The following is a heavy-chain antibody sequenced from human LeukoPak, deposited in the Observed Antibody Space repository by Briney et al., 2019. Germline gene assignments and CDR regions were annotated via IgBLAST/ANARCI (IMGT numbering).Heavy chain of an antibody. J-gene: IGHJ3*02. CDR2: IYTSGST. Sequence: TSGTLSLTCAVSGGSISSSNWWSWVRQPPGKGLEWIGRIYTSGSTNYNPSLKSRVTMSVDTSKNQFSLKLSSVTAADTAVYYCARGSGKSPADAFDIWGQGTMVTVSS. V-gene: IGHV4-4*02. CDR1: GGSISSSNW. CDR3: ARGSGKSPADAFDI.